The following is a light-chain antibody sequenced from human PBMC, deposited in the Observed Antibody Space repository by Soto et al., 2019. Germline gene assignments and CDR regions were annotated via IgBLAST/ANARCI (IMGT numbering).Light chain of an antibody. CDR3: LQDYSYPYT. Sequence: AIQMTQSPSSLSASVGDRVTITCRASQDIKNDLGWYQQKPGRAPKLLMYSASTLHTEVPSRFSGSGSGSDFTLTISSLQPEDFATSYCLQDYSYPYTFGQGTKLEIK. J-gene: IGKJ2*01. CDR2: SAS. CDR1: QDIKND. V-gene: IGKV1-6*01.